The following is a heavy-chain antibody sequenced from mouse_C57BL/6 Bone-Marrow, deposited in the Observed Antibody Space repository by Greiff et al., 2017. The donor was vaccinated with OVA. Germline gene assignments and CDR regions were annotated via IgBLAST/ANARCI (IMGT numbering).Heavy chain of an antibody. CDR3: AKGYYDYEAWFAY. V-gene: IGHV2-5*01. D-gene: IGHD2-4*01. J-gene: IGHJ3*01. CDR2: IWRGGST. Sequence: QVQLQQSGPGLVQPSQSLSITCTVSGFSLTSYGVHWVRQSPGKGLEWLGVIWRGGSTDYNAAFMSRLSITKDNSKSQVFFKMNSLQADDTAIYYCAKGYYDYEAWFAYWGQGTLVTVSA. CDR1: GFSLTSYG.